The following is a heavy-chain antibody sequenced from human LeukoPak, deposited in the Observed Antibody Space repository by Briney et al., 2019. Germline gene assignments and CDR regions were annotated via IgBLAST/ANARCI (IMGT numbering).Heavy chain of an antibody. CDR1: GYYIGSGYY. V-gene: IGHV4-38-2*02. D-gene: IGHD6-25*01. Sequence: PSETLSLTCTVSGYYIGSGYYWDWIRQPPGKGLEWIGCVYHSGTYYKSSLTSRVTISMDTSKNQFSLKLTSVTAADSAFYYCAKSSGGGGHDSWGQGTLVTVSS. J-gene: IGHJ5*01. CDR2: VYHSGT. CDR3: AKSSGGGGHDS.